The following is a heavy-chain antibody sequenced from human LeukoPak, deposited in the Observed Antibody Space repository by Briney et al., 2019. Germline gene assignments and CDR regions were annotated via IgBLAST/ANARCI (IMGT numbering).Heavy chain of an antibody. CDR2: IYYSGST. V-gene: IGHV4-39*07. Sequence: SETPSLTCTVSGGSISSSSYYWGWIRQPPGKGLEWIGSIYYSGSTYYNPSLKSRVTISVDTSKNQFSLKLSSVTAADTAVYYCARGYSSSWAGYNWFDPWGEGTLVSVSS. D-gene: IGHD6-13*01. J-gene: IGHJ5*02. CDR3: ARGYSSSWAGYNWFDP. CDR1: GGSISSSSYY.